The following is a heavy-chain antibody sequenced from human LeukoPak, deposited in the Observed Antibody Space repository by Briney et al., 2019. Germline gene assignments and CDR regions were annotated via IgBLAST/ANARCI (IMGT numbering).Heavy chain of an antibody. CDR2: IYYSGST. V-gene: IGHV4-31*03. J-gene: IGHJ4*02. CDR1: GVSISSGGYC. D-gene: IGHD5-24*01. CDR3: ARERMATHSIDY. Sequence: PSQTLSLTCTVSGVSISSGGYCWSWIRQHPGKGLEWIGYIYYSGSTYYNPSLKSRVTISVDTSKNQFSLKLSSVTAADTAVYYCARERMATHSIDYWGQGTLVTVSS.